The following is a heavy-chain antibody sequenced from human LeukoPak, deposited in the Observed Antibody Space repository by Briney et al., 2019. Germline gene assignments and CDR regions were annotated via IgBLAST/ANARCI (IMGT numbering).Heavy chain of an antibody. CDR2: IYSSGST. V-gene: IGHV4-39*07. Sequence: PSETLSLTCTVSGASISGSGYYWGWIRQPPGKGLEWIGSIYSSGSTYYNASLKSRVTISVDTSKNQFSLKLSSVTAAETAVYHCAREGRYRYGYNEYHSYMDIWGKGTTVTVSS. J-gene: IGHJ6*03. D-gene: IGHD5-18*01. CDR1: GASISGSGYY. CDR3: AREGRYRYGYNEYHSYMDI.